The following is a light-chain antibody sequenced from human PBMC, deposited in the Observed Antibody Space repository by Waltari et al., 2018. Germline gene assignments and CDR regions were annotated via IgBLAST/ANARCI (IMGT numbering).Light chain of an antibody. V-gene: IGKV1-33*01. Sequence: IQMTQSPSPLYASVGDRVTITCQASQDIRNHLNWYQHKAGKAPNLLIYDASNLRTVVPTRFSASGSGTDFTLTISSLQPEDVATYYCQHYDDLPLIFTFGQGTKLDI. CDR1: QDIRNH. CDR3: QHYDDLPLIFT. J-gene: IGKJ2*01. CDR2: DAS.